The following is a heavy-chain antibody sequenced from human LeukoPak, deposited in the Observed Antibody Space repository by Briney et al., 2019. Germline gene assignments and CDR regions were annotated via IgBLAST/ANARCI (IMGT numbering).Heavy chain of an antibody. CDR3: ARDIVVVPAAIGGRWFDP. V-gene: IGHV4-4*07. J-gene: IGHJ5*02. CDR1: GGSFSGYY. Sequence: SETLSLTCAVYGGSFSGYYWSWIRQPAGKGLEWIGRIYTSGSTNYNPSLKSRVTMSVDTSKNQFSLKLSSVTAADTAVYYCARDIVVVPAAIGGRWFDPWGQGTLVTVSS. CDR2: IYTSGST. D-gene: IGHD2-2*02.